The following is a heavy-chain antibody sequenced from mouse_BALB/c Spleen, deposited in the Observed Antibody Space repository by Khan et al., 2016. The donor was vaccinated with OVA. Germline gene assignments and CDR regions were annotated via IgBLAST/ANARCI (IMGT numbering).Heavy chain of an antibody. V-gene: IGHV1-4*01. CDR3: AKAGSYYRSDGWFAY. D-gene: IGHD2-14*01. J-gene: IGHJ3*01. CDR1: GYTFTSYT. Sequence: VQLQQSGAELTRPGASVKMSCKASGYTFTSYTMHWVKQRPGQGLEWIGYINPVSDYTNYNQTFKDKATLTADKSSSTAYMQLRSLTSEDSAVYYCAKAGSYYRSDGWFAYWGQGTLVTVST. CDR2: INPVSDYT.